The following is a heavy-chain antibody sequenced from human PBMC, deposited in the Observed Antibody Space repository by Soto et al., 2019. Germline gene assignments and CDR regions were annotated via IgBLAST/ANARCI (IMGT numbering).Heavy chain of an antibody. CDR1: GFTFSDDG. J-gene: IGHJ6*02. V-gene: IGHV3-33*01. CDR3: ARDEDYYGSGTYYNYGMDV. D-gene: IGHD3-10*01. Sequence: QVQLVESGGGVVQPGRSLRLSCVASGFTFSDDGMHWVRQAPGKGLEWVAVIWYDGSNKYYGDSVKGRFTISRDNSKNTLYVQMNSVRAEDTAVYYCARDEDYYGSGTYYNYGMDVWGQGTTVTVSS. CDR2: IWYDGSNK.